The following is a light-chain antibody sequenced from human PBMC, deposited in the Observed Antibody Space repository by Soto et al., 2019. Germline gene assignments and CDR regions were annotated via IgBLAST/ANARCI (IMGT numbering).Light chain of an antibody. CDR1: QGISIY. V-gene: IGKV1D-8*03. CDR3: HQYNNLWT. Sequence: VIWMTQSPSLLSASTGDRVTISCRMSQGISIYLAWYQQKPGKAPELLIYAASTLQSGVPSRFSGSGSGTEFSLTISSLQSEDFGVYYCHQYNNLWTFVQGTRLEIK. J-gene: IGKJ5*01. CDR2: AAS.